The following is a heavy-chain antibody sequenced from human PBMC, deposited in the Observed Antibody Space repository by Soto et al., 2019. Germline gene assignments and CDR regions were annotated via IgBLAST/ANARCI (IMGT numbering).Heavy chain of an antibody. D-gene: IGHD3-9*01. CDR1: SCSISSSNW. CDR3: ARETGYDILTGYYTPYYYYYMDV. V-gene: IGHV4-4*02. J-gene: IGHJ6*03. CDR2: IYHSGST. Sequence: SETLSLTCAFSSCSISSSNWWIWVRQPPGKGLEWIGEIYHSGSTNYNPSLKSRVTISVDKSKNQFSLKLSSVTAADTAVYYCARETGYDILTGYYTPYYYYYMDVWGKGTTVTVSS.